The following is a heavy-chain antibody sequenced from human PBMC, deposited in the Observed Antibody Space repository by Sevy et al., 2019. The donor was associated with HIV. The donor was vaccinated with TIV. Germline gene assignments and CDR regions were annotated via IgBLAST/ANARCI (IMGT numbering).Heavy chain of an antibody. Sequence: ASVMVSCEASGYTFPSYGITWVRQAPGQGLEWMGWISSYSGYTNYAQKLQGRVTMTTDTSTSTAYMELRSLTSDDTAVYYCARDGVSGIVVVPASKGTYFFDYWGQGTLVTVSS. CDR3: ARDGVSGIVVVPASKGTYFFDY. CDR1: GYTFPSYG. V-gene: IGHV1-18*01. CDR2: ISSYSGYT. J-gene: IGHJ4*02. D-gene: IGHD2-2*01.